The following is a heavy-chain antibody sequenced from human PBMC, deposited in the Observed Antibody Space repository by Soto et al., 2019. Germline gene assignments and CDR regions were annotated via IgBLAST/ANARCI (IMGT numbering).Heavy chain of an antibody. V-gene: IGHV3-23*01. CDR1: GFTFDDYA. D-gene: IGHD1-1*01. CDR3: ATKWGVRTTTHFYFDY. Sequence: GGSLRLSCAASGFTFDDYAMHWVRQAPGKGLEWVSGISGSGSSTYYADSVKGRFAISRDQSKNTLYLQMNSLRADDTAIYYCATKWGVRTTTHFYFDYCGLGPLVTVSS. CDR2: ISGSGSST. J-gene: IGHJ4*02.